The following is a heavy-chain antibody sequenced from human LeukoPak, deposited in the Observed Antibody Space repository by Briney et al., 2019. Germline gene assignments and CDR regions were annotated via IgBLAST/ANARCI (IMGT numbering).Heavy chain of an antibody. CDR3: ARDQYCGGDCYSADY. V-gene: IGHV1-69*06. J-gene: IGHJ4*02. CDR2: IIPIFGTA. Sequence: GASVKVSCKASGGTFSSYAISWVRQAPGQGLEWMGRIIPIFGTANYAQKFQGRVTITADKSTSTAYMELSSLRSEDTAVYYCARDQYCGGDCYSADYWGQGTLVTVSS. D-gene: IGHD2-21*02. CDR1: GGTFSSYA.